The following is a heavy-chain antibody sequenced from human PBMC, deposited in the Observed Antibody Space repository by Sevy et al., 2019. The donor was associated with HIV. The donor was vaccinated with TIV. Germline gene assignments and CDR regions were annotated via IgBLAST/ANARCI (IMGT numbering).Heavy chain of an antibody. CDR2: IRSKANSYAT. D-gene: IGHD2-15*01. CDR3: TRSVGIEDI. V-gene: IGHV3-73*01. Sequence: GGSLRLSCAASGFTFSGSAMHWVRQASGKGLEWVGRIRSKANSYATAYAASVKGRFTITRDDSKNTAYLQMNSLKTEDTAVYYCTRSVGIEDIWGQGTMVTVSS. CDR1: GFTFSGSA. J-gene: IGHJ3*02.